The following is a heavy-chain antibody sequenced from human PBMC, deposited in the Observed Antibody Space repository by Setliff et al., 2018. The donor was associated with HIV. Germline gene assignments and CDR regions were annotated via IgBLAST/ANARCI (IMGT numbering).Heavy chain of an antibody. CDR1: GASISSGGYY. V-gene: IGHV4-31*03. CDR2: IYYSGST. D-gene: IGHD3-22*01. Sequence: TLSLTCSVSGASISSGGYYWSWIRQHPGKGLEWIGCIYYSGSTNYNPSLKSRVTISVDTSKNQFSLRLSSVTAADTAVYYCARFAYYSDSGGYYHHWGQGALVTVSS. CDR3: ARFAYYSDSGGYYHH. J-gene: IGHJ4*02.